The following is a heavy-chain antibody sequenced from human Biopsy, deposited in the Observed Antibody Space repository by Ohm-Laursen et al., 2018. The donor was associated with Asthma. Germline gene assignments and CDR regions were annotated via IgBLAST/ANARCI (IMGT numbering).Heavy chain of an antibody. CDR3: ARTFHFWSPYHAEHYQL. CDR1: GFTFGDYW. Sequence: SLRLSCAASGFTFGDYWMSWVRQVPGEGLEWVANITHDGSEKNHVDSLKGRFTISRDNAKNSLYLQMNSLRAEDTAVYYCARTFHFWSPYHAEHYQLWGQGTLVTVSS. V-gene: IGHV3-7*01. J-gene: IGHJ1*01. D-gene: IGHD3-3*02. CDR2: ITHDGSEK.